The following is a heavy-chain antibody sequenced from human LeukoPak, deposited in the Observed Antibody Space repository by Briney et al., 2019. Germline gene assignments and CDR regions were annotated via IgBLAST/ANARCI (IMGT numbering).Heavy chain of an antibody. Sequence: PSETLSLTCTVSGDSISNFYWSWIRQPAGKGLEWIGRIYTSGSTNYNPSLKSRVTMSVDTSKNQFSLKLSSVTAADTAVYYCARVVRATLYYFDYWGQGTLVTISS. J-gene: IGHJ4*02. V-gene: IGHV4-4*07. CDR2: IYTSGST. CDR3: ARVVRATLYYFDY. D-gene: IGHD5-12*01. CDR1: GDSISNFY.